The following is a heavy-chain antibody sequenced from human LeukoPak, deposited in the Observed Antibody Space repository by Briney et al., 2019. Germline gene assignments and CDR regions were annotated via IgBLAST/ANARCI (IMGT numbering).Heavy chain of an antibody. CDR3: ARPGHGNYGPVGY. D-gene: IGHD3-22*01. Sequence: GGSLRLSCVASGFSFSDYTMHWVRQAPGKGLEWVAFISNDGNNKYSADAVKGRFTISRDNSKNTLFLEMSNLRPEDTAVYYCARPGHGNYGPVGYWGQGTLVTVSS. CDR1: GFSFSDYT. V-gene: IGHV3-30*04. J-gene: IGHJ4*02. CDR2: ISNDGNNK.